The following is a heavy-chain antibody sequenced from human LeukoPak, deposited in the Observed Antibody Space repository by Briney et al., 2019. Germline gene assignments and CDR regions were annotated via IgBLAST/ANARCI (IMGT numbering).Heavy chain of an antibody. Sequence: SETLSLTCTVSGGSISSTSYYWGWLRQPPEKGLECIGSIYYTGNTYYNVSLKSRVTISVDTSKNQFSLKLSSVTAADTAVYYCARGSGYGAFDYWGQGTLVTVSS. CDR3: ARGSGYGAFDY. D-gene: IGHD3-22*01. CDR2: IYYTGNT. CDR1: GGSISSTSYY. V-gene: IGHV4-39*01. J-gene: IGHJ4*02.